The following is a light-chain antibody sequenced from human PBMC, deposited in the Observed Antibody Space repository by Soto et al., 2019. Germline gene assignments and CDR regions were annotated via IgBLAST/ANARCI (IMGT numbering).Light chain of an antibody. J-gene: IGLJ3*02. Sequence: QSVLTQPPSASGTPGQRVTISCSGSNSNIGSNTVNWYQQVPGTAPKLLIYSNNQRPSGVPDRFSASKSGTSASLAISGLRSEDEAAYYCATWDDSLNNPVFGGGTKVTVL. V-gene: IGLV1-44*01. CDR2: SNN. CDR3: ATWDDSLNNPV. CDR1: NSNIGSNT.